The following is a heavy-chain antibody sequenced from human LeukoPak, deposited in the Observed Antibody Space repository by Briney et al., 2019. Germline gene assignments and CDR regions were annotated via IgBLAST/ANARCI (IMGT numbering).Heavy chain of an antibody. D-gene: IGHD5-24*01. CDR3: ARGRGGEGHNWLCYFDY. Sequence: GGSLRLSCAASGFTFSSYAMHWVRQAPGKGLARVAVISYDGSNKYYADSVKGRFTISRDNSKNTLYLQMRSLRSEDTAVYYCARGRGGEGHNWLCYFDYWGQGTLVTVSS. V-gene: IGHV3-30-3*01. CDR2: ISYDGSNK. J-gene: IGHJ4*02. CDR1: GFTFSSYA.